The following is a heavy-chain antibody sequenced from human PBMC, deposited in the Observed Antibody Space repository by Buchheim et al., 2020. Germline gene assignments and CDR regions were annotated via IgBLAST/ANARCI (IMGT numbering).Heavy chain of an antibody. CDR3: ARPKYLLWFDP. D-gene: IGHD2-15*01. CDR1: GGSFSGYS. CDR2: INHSGST. Sequence: QVHLRQWGAGLLKPSETLSLTCAIYGGSFSGYSWTWIRQPPGKGPEWIGEINHSGSTKYNPSLKSRFTISVDTSKNQFPLRLRSVTAADTAVYYCARPKYLLWFDPWGQGTL. V-gene: IGHV4-34*01. J-gene: IGHJ5*02.